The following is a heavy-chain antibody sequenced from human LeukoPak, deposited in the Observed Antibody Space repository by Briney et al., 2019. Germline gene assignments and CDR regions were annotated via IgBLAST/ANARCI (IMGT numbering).Heavy chain of an antibody. Sequence: PGGSLRLSCAASGFTFSSYSMNWVRQAPGKGLEWVSSISSSSSYMYYADSVKGRFTISRNNAKNSLYLQMNSLRAEDTAVYYCARDEVVPAAIGYYYYMDVWGKGTTVTVSS. CDR2: ISSSSSYM. J-gene: IGHJ6*03. V-gene: IGHV3-21*01. D-gene: IGHD2-2*01. CDR3: ARDEVVPAAIGYYYYMDV. CDR1: GFTFSSYS.